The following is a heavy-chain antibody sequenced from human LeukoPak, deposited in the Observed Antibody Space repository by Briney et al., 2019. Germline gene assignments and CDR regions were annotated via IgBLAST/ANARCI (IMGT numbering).Heavy chain of an antibody. CDR1: GYTFTSYY. D-gene: IGHD3-16*01. J-gene: IGHJ4*01. Sequence: ASVKVSCTASGYTFTSYYMHWVRQAPGQGLEWMGIINPSGGSTSYAQKFQARVTMTRDTSIASSYMELTGLESDDTAVYYCARGRRILGGPENAGDFFDFWGQGSLVTVSS. CDR3: ARGRRILGGPENAGDFFDF. V-gene: IGHV1-46*01. CDR2: INPSGGST.